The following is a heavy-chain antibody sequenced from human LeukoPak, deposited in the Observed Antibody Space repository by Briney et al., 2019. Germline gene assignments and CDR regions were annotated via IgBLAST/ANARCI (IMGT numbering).Heavy chain of an antibody. CDR1: GFTFGDYA. CDR2: INHSGST. CDR3: ARLRGVVVPALAY. V-gene: IGHV4-34*01. J-gene: IGHJ4*02. D-gene: IGHD2-2*01. Sequence: PGGSLRLSCTASGFTFGDYAMSWIRQPPGKGLEWIGEINHSGSTNYNPSLKSRVTISVDTSKNQFSLKLSSVTAADTAVYYCARLRGVVVPALAYWGQGTLVTVSS.